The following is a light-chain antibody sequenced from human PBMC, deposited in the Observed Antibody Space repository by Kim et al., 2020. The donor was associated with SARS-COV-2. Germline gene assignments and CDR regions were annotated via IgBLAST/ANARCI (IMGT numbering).Light chain of an antibody. J-gene: IGLJ3*02. CDR3: NSYTSSSTWV. Sequence: QSALTQPPSVSGSPGQSVTISCTGTSSDVGTYNHVSWYQQPPGTAPKLMIYEVSNRPSGVPDRFSGSKSGNTASLTISGLQAEDEADYYCNSYTSSSTWVFGGGTQLTVL. V-gene: IGLV2-18*02. CDR1: SSDVGTYNH. CDR2: EVS.